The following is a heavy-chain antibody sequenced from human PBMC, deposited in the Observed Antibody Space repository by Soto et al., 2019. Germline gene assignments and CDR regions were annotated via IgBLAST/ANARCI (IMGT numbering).Heavy chain of an antibody. Sequence: GGSLRLSCAASGFTFSSYAMSWVRQAPGKGLEWVSVISGSDDRTYYADSVKGRFTISRDNSKSTLYLQMNSLRAEDTAVYYCAKCSIASCYSTPHYWGQGTLVTVSS. D-gene: IGHD2-2*01. CDR3: AKCSIASCYSTPHY. CDR1: GFTFSSYA. J-gene: IGHJ4*02. CDR2: ISGSDDRT. V-gene: IGHV3-23*01.